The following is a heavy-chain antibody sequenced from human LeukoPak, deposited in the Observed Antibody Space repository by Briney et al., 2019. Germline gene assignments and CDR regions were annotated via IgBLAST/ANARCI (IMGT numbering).Heavy chain of an antibody. Sequence: GGSLRLSCAASGFTFSNAKMSWIRQAPEKGLEWIGRIKSKTDGGTTDYAAPVKGRFTISRDDSKNTLYLQMITLETEDTAVYYCTGGVESGNYLHYWGQGTLVTVSS. CDR1: GFTFSNAK. CDR2: IKSKTDGGTT. CDR3: TGGVESGNYLHY. V-gene: IGHV3-15*01. D-gene: IGHD3-3*01. J-gene: IGHJ4*02.